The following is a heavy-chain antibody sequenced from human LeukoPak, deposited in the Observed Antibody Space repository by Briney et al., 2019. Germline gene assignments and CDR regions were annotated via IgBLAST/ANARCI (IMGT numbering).Heavy chain of an antibody. Sequence: PSETLSLTCGVSGGSISRSTDYWSWVRQPPGKGLEWFGSIYYSGSINYNPSIKRRATMTVDATKSQLSLRLSSMTAATTAVYYCARPPDYYDDSRQGAYWGQGTLVTVSS. CDR2: IYYSGSI. D-gene: IGHD3-22*01. V-gene: IGHV4-39*01. CDR1: GGSISRSTDY. J-gene: IGHJ4*02. CDR3: ARPPDYYDDSRQGAY.